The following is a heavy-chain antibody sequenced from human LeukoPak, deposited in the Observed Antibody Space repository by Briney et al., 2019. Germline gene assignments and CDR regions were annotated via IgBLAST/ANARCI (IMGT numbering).Heavy chain of an antibody. J-gene: IGHJ4*02. CDR3: ARSIPYGTTWYGRSDY. Sequence: QSGGSLRLSCAASGFPFSSYSMTWVRQAPGKGLEWVANIKPDGTTKFYVDSVKGRFTISRDNALNSLYLQMNSLRAEDTAIYYCARSIPYGTTWYGRSDYWGQGTLVTVSP. CDR2: IKPDGTTK. V-gene: IGHV3-7*03. D-gene: IGHD6-13*01. CDR1: GFPFSSYS.